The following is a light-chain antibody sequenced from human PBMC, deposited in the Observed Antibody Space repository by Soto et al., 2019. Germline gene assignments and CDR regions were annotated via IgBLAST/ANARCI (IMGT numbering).Light chain of an antibody. CDR3: LQDWKYPLT. CDR2: AAS. V-gene: IGKV1-6*02. CDR1: QGIRND. Sequence: AVQMAQSPSSLSASVGGRVTITCRASQGIRNDLGWYQQKPGKAPKLLIYAASSLQSGVPSRFSGSGSGTDFTFTISSLQPEDFATYFCLQDWKYPLTFGGGTRVEVK. J-gene: IGKJ4*01.